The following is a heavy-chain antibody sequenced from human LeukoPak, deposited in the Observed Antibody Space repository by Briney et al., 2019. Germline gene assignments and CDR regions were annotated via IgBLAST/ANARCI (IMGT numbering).Heavy chain of an antibody. J-gene: IGHJ4*02. V-gene: IGHV3-15*01. CDR1: GFTFSSYG. CDR3: TTVYLTGEGNDY. CDR2: IKSKTDGGAT. D-gene: IGHD3-9*01. Sequence: GRSLRLSCAASGFTFSSYGMHWVRQAPGKGVEWVGRIKSKTDGGATDYAAPVKGRFIISRDDSKNTLYLQMNSLKTEDTALYYCTTVYLTGEGNDYWGQGTLVTVSS.